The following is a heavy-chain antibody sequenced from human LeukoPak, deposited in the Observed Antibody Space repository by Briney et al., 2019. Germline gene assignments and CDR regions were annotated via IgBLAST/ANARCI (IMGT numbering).Heavy chain of an antibody. CDR1: GFTFSSYA. D-gene: IGHD2-2*01. V-gene: IGHV3-23*01. Sequence: GGSLRLSCAASGFTFSSYAMSRVRQAPGKGLEWVSAISGSGGSTYYADSVKGRFTISRDNSKNTLYLQMNSLRAEDTAVYYCAKHAIVVVPAAHNWFDPWGQGTLVTVSS. CDR3: AKHAIVVVPAAHNWFDP. J-gene: IGHJ5*02. CDR2: ISGSGGST.